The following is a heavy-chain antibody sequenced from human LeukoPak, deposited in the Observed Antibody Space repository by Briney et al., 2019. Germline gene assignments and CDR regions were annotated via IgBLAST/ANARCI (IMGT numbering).Heavy chain of an antibody. V-gene: IGHV1-2*02. D-gene: IGHD1-14*01. Sequence: GASVKVSCKASAYTFTGYYLHWVRQAPGQGLQWMGWIDPNNGDTEYAQKSQGRVTMTRDRSISTAYMELGRLTSDDTAVYYCARRSRNGLDAFDIWGQGTMVTVSS. CDR1: AYTFTGYY. CDR3: ARRSRNGLDAFDI. CDR2: IDPNNGDT. J-gene: IGHJ3*02.